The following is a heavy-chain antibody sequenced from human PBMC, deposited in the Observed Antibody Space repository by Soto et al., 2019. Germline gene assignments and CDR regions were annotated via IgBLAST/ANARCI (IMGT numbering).Heavy chain of an antibody. D-gene: IGHD2-2*01. CDR2: VYNSGST. CDR1: GGSISSYH. V-gene: IGHV4-59*01. Sequence: SETLSLTCTVSGGSISSYHWSWIRQPPGKGLERIGEVYNSGSTNYNPSLKNRVTISADTSKNHLSLSLSSVTAADTAVYFCAREMGYCTTTSCHAGPLYYYMDVWGKGTTVTVSS. CDR3: AREMGYCTTTSCHAGPLYYYMDV. J-gene: IGHJ6*03.